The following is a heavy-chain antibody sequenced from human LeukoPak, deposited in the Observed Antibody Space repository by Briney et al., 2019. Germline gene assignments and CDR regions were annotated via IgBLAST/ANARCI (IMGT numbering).Heavy chain of an antibody. CDR1: GFTFDDYA. Sequence: GGSLRLSCAASGFTFDDYAMHWVRQTPGKGLEWVSGISWNSGSIGYADSVKGRFTISRDNAKNSLYLQMNSLRAEDTALYYCAKDLGLKFSGYGMDVWGQGTTVTVSS. J-gene: IGHJ6*02. CDR3: AKDLGLKFSGYGMDV. V-gene: IGHV3-9*01. CDR2: ISWNSGSI. D-gene: IGHD6-19*01.